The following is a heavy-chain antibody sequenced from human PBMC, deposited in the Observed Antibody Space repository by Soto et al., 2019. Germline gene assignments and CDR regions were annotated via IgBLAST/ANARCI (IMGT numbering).Heavy chain of an antibody. CDR2: FDPEDGET. D-gene: IGHD2-15*01. CDR3: ATVYCSGGSCYLYYFDY. J-gene: IGHJ4*02. CDR1: GYTLTELS. V-gene: IGHV1-24*01. Sequence: ASAKVSCKVSGYTLTELSMHWVRQAPGKGLEWMGGFDPEDGETIYAQKFQGRVTMTEDTSTDTAYMELSSLRSEDTAVYYCATVYCSGGSCYLYYFDYWGQGTLVTVSS.